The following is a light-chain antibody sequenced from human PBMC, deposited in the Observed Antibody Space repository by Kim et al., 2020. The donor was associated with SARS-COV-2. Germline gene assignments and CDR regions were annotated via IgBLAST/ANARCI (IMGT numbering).Light chain of an antibody. CDR2: DAS. J-gene: IGKJ2*01. V-gene: IGKV1-5*01. CDR3: QQYNSYSQYT. CDR1: QSISSW. Sequence: DIQMTQSPSTLSASVGDRVTITCRASQSISSWLAWYQQKPGKAPKLLIYDASSLESGVPSRFSGSGSGTEFTLTISSLQPDDFATYYCQQYNSYSQYTFGQGTELEIK.